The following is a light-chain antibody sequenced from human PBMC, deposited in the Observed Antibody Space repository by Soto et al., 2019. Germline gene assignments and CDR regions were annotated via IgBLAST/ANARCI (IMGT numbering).Light chain of an antibody. J-gene: IGKJ1*01. Sequence: EIVMTQSPAPLSLSPGERATPTCRSSQSVSSSYLSGYQQKPGQAPRLIIYGASTRATGIPARFSGSGSGTDFTLTISSLQPEDFAVYYCQQYVSSPWAFGQGTKVDIK. V-gene: IGKV3D-7*01. CDR1: QSVSSSY. CDR3: QQYVSSPWA. CDR2: GAS.